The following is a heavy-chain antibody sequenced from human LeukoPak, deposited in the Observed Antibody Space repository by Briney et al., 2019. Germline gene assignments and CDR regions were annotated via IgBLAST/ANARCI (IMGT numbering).Heavy chain of an antibody. J-gene: IGHJ6*02. CDR3: ARDSSGYFVYYYYYGMDV. CDR1: GYTFTSYA. Sequence: ASVKVSCKASGYTFTSYAMHWVRQAPGQRLEWMGWINAGNGNTKYSQKFQGRVTITRDTSASTAYMELSSLRSEDTAVYYCARDSSGYFVYYYYYGMDVWGQGTTVTVSS. V-gene: IGHV1-3*01. D-gene: IGHD3-22*01. CDR2: INAGNGNT.